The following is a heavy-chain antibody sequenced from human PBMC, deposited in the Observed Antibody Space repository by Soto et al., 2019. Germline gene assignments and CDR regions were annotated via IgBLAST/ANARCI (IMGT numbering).Heavy chain of an antibody. CDR2: IYYSGST. CDR1: GGSISSSSYY. CDR3: ARPQISNYYYYGMDV. D-gene: IGHD2-2*01. Sequence: QLQLQESGPGLVKPSETLSLTCTVSGGSISSSSYYWGWIRQPPGKGLEWIGSIYYSGSTYYNPSLKSRVTISVDTSKNQFSLKLSSVTAADTAVYYCARPQISNYYYYGMDVWGQGTTVTVSS. V-gene: IGHV4-39*01. J-gene: IGHJ6*02.